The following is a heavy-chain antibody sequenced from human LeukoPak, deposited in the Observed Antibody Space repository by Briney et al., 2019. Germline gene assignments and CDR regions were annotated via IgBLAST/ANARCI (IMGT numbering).Heavy chain of an antibody. CDR3: ARAGGRDYYDSSGFSPR. CDR2: ISAYNGNT. Sequence: GASVKVSCKASGGTFSSYAISWVRQAPGQGLEWMGWISAYNGNTNYAQKLQGRVTMTTDTSTSTAYMELRSLRSDDTAVYYCARAGGRDYYDSSGFSPRWGQGTLVTVSS. V-gene: IGHV1-18*01. J-gene: IGHJ4*02. D-gene: IGHD3-22*01. CDR1: GGTFSSYA.